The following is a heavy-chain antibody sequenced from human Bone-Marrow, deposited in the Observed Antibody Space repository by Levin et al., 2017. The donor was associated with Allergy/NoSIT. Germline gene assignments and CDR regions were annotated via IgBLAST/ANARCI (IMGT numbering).Heavy chain of an antibody. Sequence: PSETLSLTCAVSGYSISSGYYWGWIRQPPGKGLEWIGTIYYSGSTYYNPSLKSRVTISVDTSKNQFSLRLSSVTAADTAVYYCARTTVGSDSSGYYWGQGTLVTVSS. J-gene: IGHJ4*02. CDR1: GYSISSGYY. CDR2: IYYSGST. CDR3: ARTTVGSDSSGYY. V-gene: IGHV4-38-2*01. D-gene: IGHD3-22*01.